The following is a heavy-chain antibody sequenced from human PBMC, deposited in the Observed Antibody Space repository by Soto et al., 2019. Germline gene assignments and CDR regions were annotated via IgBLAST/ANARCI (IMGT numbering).Heavy chain of an antibody. CDR3: ARELSRNYYYYMDV. D-gene: IGHD2-2*01. CDR2: INAGNGNT. V-gene: IGHV1-3*01. J-gene: IGHJ6*03. CDR1: GYTFTSYA. Sequence: ASVKVSCKASGYTFTSYAMHWVRQAPGQRLEWMGWINAGNGNTKYSQKFQGRVTITRDTSASTAYMELSSLRSEDTAVYYCARELSRNYYYYMDVWGKGTTVTVSS.